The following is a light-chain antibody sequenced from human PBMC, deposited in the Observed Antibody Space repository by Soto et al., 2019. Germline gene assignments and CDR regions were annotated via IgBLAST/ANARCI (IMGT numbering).Light chain of an antibody. CDR1: QSVSRN. Sequence: EIVMTQSPATLSVSPGERATLSCRASQSVSRNVAWYQQTRGQAPRLLMFDAYTRATGIPARFSGSGSGTEFTLTISSLQSEDSAIYYCQQYNNWPRTFGQGTKVDI. V-gene: IGKV3-15*01. J-gene: IGKJ1*01. CDR3: QQYNNWPRT. CDR2: DAY.